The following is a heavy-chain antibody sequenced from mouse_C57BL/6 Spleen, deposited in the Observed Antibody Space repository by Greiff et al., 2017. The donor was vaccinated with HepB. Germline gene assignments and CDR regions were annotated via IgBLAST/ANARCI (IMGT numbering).Heavy chain of an antibody. J-gene: IGHJ1*03. Sequence: VQLQQSGGGLVKPGGSLKLSCAASGFTFSDYGMHWVRQAPEKGLEWVAYISSGSSTIYYADTVKGRFTISRDNAKNTLFLQMTSLRSEDTAMYYCARPDGTGYFDVWGTGTTVTVSS. CDR3: ARPDGTGYFDV. V-gene: IGHV5-17*01. CDR2: ISSGSSTI. D-gene: IGHD4-1*01. CDR1: GFTFSDYG.